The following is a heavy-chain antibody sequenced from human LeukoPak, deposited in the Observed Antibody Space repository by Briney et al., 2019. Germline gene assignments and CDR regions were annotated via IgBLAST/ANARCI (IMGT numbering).Heavy chain of an antibody. CDR3: ARLTRLSTSPDRYYLDY. J-gene: IGHJ4*02. Sequence: PSETLSLTCTVSGDSISSYYWSWIRQPPGKGLEWIGYIYTSGGTNYIPSLKGRVTISIDTSKNQFSPKLSSVTAADSAVYYCARLTRLSTSPDRYYLDYWGQGTLVTVSS. V-gene: IGHV4-4*09. CDR2: IYTSGGT. CDR1: GDSISSYY. D-gene: IGHD6-6*01.